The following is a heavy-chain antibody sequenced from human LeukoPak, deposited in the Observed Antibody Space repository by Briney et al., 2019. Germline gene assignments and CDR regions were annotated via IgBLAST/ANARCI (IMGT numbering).Heavy chain of an antibody. CDR1: GLPLSYYG. CDR3: ASKAAEYYFDS. Sequence: PGGSLRLSCAASGLPLSYYGTHWVRQAPGKGLEWVAFIEYDGSDKTYADSVKGRFTISRDDSKNTLYLQMNSLRAEDTAVFYCASKAAEYYFDSWGQGTPVTVSS. D-gene: IGHD6-25*01. V-gene: IGHV3-30*02. CDR2: IEYDGSDK. J-gene: IGHJ4*02.